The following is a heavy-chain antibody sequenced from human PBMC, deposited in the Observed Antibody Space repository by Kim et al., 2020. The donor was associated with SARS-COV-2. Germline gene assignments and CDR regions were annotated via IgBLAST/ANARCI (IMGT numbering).Heavy chain of an antibody. D-gene: IGHD3-10*01. Sequence: ADPVKARFTISRDNAENTLDLQMGSLGVEDTAVYYCARDRDGTGSNYDSWGQGTLVTVSS. V-gene: IGHV3-30*15. J-gene: IGHJ5*01. CDR3: ARDRDGTGSNYDS.